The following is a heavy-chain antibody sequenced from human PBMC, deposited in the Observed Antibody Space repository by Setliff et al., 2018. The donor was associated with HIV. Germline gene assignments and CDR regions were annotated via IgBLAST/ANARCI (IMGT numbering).Heavy chain of an antibody. CDR2: ISAYNGDT. CDR3: ARKEYQLLHAFDI. CDR1: GYTFTSYG. V-gene: IGHV1-18*01. Sequence: ASVKVSCKASGYTFTSYGISWLRQAPGQGLEWMGWISAYNGDTQSTQRFQGRVTMTTDTSTNTAYMEVRSLRSDDTAVYYCARKEYQLLHAFDIWGQGTMVTVSS. D-gene: IGHD2-2*01. J-gene: IGHJ3*02.